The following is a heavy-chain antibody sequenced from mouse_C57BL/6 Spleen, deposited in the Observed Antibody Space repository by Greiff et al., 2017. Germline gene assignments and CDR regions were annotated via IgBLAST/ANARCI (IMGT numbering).Heavy chain of an antibody. CDR2: IYPGDGDT. CDR1: GYAFSSSW. D-gene: IGHD3-1*01. CDR3: ASSAPRYAMDY. J-gene: IGHJ4*01. V-gene: IGHV1-82*01. Sequence: VQLQQSGPELVKPGASVKISCKASGYAFSSSWMNWVKQRPGKGLEWIGRIYPGDGDTNYNGKFKGKATLTADKSSSTAYMQLSSLTSEDSAVYFCASSAPRYAMDYWGQGTSVTVSS.